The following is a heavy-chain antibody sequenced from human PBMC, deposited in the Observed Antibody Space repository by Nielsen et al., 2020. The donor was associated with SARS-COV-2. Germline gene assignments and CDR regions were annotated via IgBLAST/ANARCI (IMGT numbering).Heavy chain of an antibody. V-gene: IGHV3-74*01. CDR2: INPSGSGT. D-gene: IGHD3-3*01. CDR1: GFTFSSTY. Sequence: GGSLRLSCSASGFTFSSTYMDWVPQAPGQGLVWVSRINPSGSGTAYADSVKGRFAVSRDNAENTVVLQIHSLRVEDTAVYYCAGGADFWSGTQKYYMDVWGKGTTVTVSS. J-gene: IGHJ6*04. CDR3: AGGADFWSGTQKYYMDV.